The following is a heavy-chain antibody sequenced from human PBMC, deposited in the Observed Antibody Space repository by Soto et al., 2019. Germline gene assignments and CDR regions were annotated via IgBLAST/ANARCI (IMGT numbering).Heavy chain of an antibody. D-gene: IGHD6-19*01. J-gene: IGHJ5*02. CDR3: ARPDSRAVTGTACFDP. V-gene: IGHV4-39*01. Sequence: PSETLSLTCTVSGGSISSSGYYWGWIRQPPGKGLEWIGTIYYTGITYYNPSLKSRVTISVDTSRNQFSLNLRSVTAADTAVYYCARPDSRAVTGTACFDPWGQRTLVTISS. CDR2: IYYTGIT. CDR1: GGSISSSGYY.